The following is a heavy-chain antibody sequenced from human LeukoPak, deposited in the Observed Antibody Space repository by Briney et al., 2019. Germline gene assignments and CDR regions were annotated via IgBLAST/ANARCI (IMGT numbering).Heavy chain of an antibody. CDR3: ARVLRYSSSSRWFDP. J-gene: IGHJ5*02. Sequence: PSETLSLTCTVSGGSISSYYGSWIRQPAAKGLEWVGRIYTSGSTNYNPSLKSRVTMSVDTSKNQYSLKLSSVTAADTAVYYCARVLRYSSSSRWFDPWGRGTLVTVSS. D-gene: IGHD6-6*01. V-gene: IGHV4-4*07. CDR2: IYTSGST. CDR1: GGSISSYY.